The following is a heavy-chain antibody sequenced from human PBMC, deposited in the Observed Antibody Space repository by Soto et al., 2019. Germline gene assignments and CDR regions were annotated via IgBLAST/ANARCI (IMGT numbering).Heavy chain of an antibody. V-gene: IGHV3-15*01. CDR2: IKDRADGGTA. Sequence: EVQLVESGGGLVKPGGSLRLSCAASGFTFSNAWMSWVRQAPGKGLEWVGHIKDRADGGTADYAAPVKGRFTISRDDSKNMLFLQMNSLKTEDTAVYYCTIGVVWGQGTLVTVSS. CDR3: TIGVV. CDR1: GFTFSNAW. J-gene: IGHJ4*02. D-gene: IGHD2-15*01.